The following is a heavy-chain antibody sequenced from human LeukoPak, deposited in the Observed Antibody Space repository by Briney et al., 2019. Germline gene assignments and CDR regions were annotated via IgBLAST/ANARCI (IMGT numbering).Heavy chain of an antibody. J-gene: IGHJ6*03. Sequence: VASVKVSCKASGYTFTGYYMHWVRQAPGQGLEWMGWISPNSGGTNYAQKFQGRVTMTRDTSISTAYMELSRLRSDDTAVYYCARDQCSSTSCKKRYYYYYYMDVWGKGTTVTISS. CDR3: ARDQCSSTSCKKRYYYYYYMDV. D-gene: IGHD2-2*01. V-gene: IGHV1-2*02. CDR2: ISPNSGGT. CDR1: GYTFTGYY.